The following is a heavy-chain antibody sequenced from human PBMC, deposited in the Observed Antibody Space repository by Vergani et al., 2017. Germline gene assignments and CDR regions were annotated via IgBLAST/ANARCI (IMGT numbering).Heavy chain of an antibody. CDR3: AKDLSRLYYYYGMDV. J-gene: IGHJ6*02. CDR1: GFTFSSYA. CDR2: ISGSGGST. D-gene: IGHD2/OR15-2a*01. Sequence: EVQLLESGGGLVQPGGSLRLSCAASGFTFSSYAMSWVRQAPGKGLEWVSAISGSGGSTYYADSVKGRFTISRDNSKNTLDLQMNSLRAEDTAVYYCAKDLSRLYYYYGMDVWGQGTTVTVSS. V-gene: IGHV3-23*01.